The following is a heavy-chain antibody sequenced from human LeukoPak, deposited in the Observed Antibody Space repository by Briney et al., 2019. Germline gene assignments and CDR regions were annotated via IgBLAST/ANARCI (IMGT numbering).Heavy chain of an antibody. CDR3: AREGGFYRPLDY. D-gene: IGHD3-3*01. J-gene: IGHJ4*02. CDR2: IHLDGRT. CDR1: GGSVINTNW. Sequence: PSETLSLTCGVSGGSVINTNWWTWVRQPPGKGLEWIGEIHLDGRTNYNPSLESRLTMSVDVSENQVSLKLTSVTAADTAVYYCAREGGFYRPLDYSGQGTLVTVSS. V-gene: IGHV4-4*02.